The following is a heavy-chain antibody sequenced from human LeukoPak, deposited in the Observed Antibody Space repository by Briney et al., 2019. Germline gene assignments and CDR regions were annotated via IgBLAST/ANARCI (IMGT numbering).Heavy chain of an antibody. D-gene: IGHD1-26*01. V-gene: IGHV3-74*01. CDR3: ARDLTGAVFDF. CDR1: GFTFSSYT. J-gene: IGHJ4*02. Sequence: PGGSLRLSCAASGFTFSSYTMNWVRQAPGKGLVCVSRITSDGSSTSYAGSVRGRFTISRDNAQNTVYLQMNSLRAEDTAVYYCARDLTGAVFDFWGQGTLVTVSS. CDR2: ITSDGSST.